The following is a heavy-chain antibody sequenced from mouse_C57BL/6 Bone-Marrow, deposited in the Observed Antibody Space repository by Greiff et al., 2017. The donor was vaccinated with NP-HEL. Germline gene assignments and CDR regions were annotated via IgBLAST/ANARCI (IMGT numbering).Heavy chain of an antibody. CDR3: AITGVYYDYPYYYAMDY. V-gene: IGHV1-74*01. CDR1: GYTFTSYW. D-gene: IGHD2-4*01. CDR2: IHPSDSDT. Sequence: QVQLQQPGAELVKPGASVKVSCKASGYTFTSYWMPWVKQRPGQGLEWIGRIHPSDSDTNYNQKFKGKATLTVDKSSSTAYMQLSSLTSEDSAVYYCAITGVYYDYPYYYAMDYWGQGTSVTVSS. J-gene: IGHJ4*01.